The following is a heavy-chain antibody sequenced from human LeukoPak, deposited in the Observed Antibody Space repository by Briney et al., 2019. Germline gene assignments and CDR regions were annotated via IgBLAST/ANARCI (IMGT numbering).Heavy chain of an antibody. D-gene: IGHD3-10*01. Sequence: ASVKVSCKVSGYSLIELPMHWVRQAPGKGLEWMGGFDPEDGEPIYAQKFQGRVTMPEDTSTDTAYMELSSLRSEDPAVYDCATDRLHSMVRGVLRSLEGFDPWGQGTLVTVSS. CDR1: GYSLIELP. J-gene: IGHJ5*02. V-gene: IGHV1-24*01. CDR2: FDPEDGEP. CDR3: ATDRLHSMVRGVLRSLEGFDP.